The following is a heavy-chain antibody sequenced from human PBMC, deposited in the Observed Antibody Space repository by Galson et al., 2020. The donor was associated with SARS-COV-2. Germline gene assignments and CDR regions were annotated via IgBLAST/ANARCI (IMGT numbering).Heavy chain of an antibody. CDR3: ARAVSGWDLLQPLDI. J-gene: IGHJ3*02. D-gene: IGHD1-26*01. CDR2: VSNDGVTK. Sequence: GESLKISCAASGVTVENYVMHWVRQAPGKGLEWVAVVSNDGVTKYYADSLKGRFTISRDHSENTLYLQMNSLRAEDTAVYYCARAVSGWDLLQPLDIWGQGTMVTVSS. CDR1: GVTVENYV. V-gene: IGHV3-30*03.